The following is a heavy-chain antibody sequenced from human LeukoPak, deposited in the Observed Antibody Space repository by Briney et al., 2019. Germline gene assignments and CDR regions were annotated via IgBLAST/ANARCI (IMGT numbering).Heavy chain of an antibody. CDR1: GFTFSSYW. CDR3: ARRSWQLVRRGVFDY. J-gene: IGHJ4*02. D-gene: IGHD6-13*01. V-gene: IGHV4-34*01. CDR2: INHSGST. Sequence: GSLRLSCAASGFTFSSYWMSWVRQPPGKGLEWIGEINHSGSTNYNPSLKSRVTISVDTSKNQFSLKLNSVTAADTAVYYCARRSWQLVRRGVFDYWGQGTLVTVSS.